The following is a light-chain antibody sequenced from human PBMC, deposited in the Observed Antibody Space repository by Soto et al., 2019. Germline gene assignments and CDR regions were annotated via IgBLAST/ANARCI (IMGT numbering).Light chain of an antibody. CDR3: QQYGTSALT. V-gene: IGKV3-20*01. J-gene: IGKJ4*01. CDR1: QSVYSSL. Sequence: TVLTQSPGTLSLSPGERATLSCRASQSVYSSLLVWYHQRPGQPPRLIIYGTSNRPAGIHDRVSGSGAGTDFTLPIYRVQPEYSAVYYCQQYGTSALTFGGGTRVEIQ. CDR2: GTS.